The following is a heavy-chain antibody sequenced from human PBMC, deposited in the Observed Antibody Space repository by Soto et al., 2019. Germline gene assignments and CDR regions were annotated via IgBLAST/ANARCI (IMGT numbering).Heavy chain of an antibody. V-gene: IGHV3-30*18. CDR1: GFTFSSYC. CDR2: ISYDGSNK. Sequence: GGSLRLSCAASGFTFSSYCMHWVRQAPGKGLEWVAVISYDGSNKYYADSVKGRFTISRDNSKNTLYLQMNSLRAEDTAVYYCAKDPPYYYDSSGYPKLDAFDIWGQGTMVTVSS. CDR3: AKDPPYYYDSSGYPKLDAFDI. J-gene: IGHJ3*02. D-gene: IGHD3-22*01.